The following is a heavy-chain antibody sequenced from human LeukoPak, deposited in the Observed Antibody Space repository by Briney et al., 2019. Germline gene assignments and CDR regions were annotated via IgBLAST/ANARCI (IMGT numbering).Heavy chain of an antibody. CDR3: ARRELLGYSYGLRTFNI. Sequence: PGGSLRLSCAASGFTVSSNYMNWVRQAPGKGLEWVSVIYSGGIYNDGTTNYGDSVKGRFTISRDNSKNTLYLQMNSLRAEDTAVYYCARRELLGYSYGLRTFNIWGQGTTVTVSS. J-gene: IGHJ3*02. CDR1: GFTVSSNY. D-gene: IGHD5-18*01. V-gene: IGHV3-66*04. CDR2: IYSGGIYNDGTT.